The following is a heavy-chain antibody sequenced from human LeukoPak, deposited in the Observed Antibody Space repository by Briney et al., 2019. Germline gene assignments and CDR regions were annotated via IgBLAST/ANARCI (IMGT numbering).Heavy chain of an antibody. CDR3: ARDGTWGRYHYDSTGNDYYFDY. Sequence: ASVKVSFKASVYTFTSYGISWVRQAPGQGLEWMGWLSPYNGNKNYAQKFQGRVTMTTDLSTSTAYMEVRSLRSDDTAVYHCARDGTWGRYHYDSTGNDYYFDYWGQGTLVTVSS. V-gene: IGHV1-18*01. CDR2: LSPYNGNK. J-gene: IGHJ4*02. CDR1: VYTFTSYG. D-gene: IGHD3-22*01.